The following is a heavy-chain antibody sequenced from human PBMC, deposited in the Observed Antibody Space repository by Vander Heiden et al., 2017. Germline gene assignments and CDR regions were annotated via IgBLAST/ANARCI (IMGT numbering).Heavy chain of an antibody. D-gene: IGHD6-19*01. CDR3: AKDRGRGGGWSSDFDY. Sequence: EVQVVESGGGLVQPGRSLRLSCAASGFTFDAYAMNWVREAPGKGLEWVSGISWNSGSIGYADSVKGRFTISRDNAKNSLYLQMNSLRAEDTALYYCAKDRGRGGGWSSDFDYWGQGTLVTVSS. V-gene: IGHV3-9*01. CDR2: ISWNSGSI. CDR1: GFTFDAYA. J-gene: IGHJ4*02.